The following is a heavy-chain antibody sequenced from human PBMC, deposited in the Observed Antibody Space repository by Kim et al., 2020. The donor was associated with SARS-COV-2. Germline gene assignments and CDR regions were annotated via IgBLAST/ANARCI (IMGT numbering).Heavy chain of an antibody. V-gene: IGHV3-33*01. Sequence: GGSLRLSCAASGFTFSDYGMHWVRQAPGKGLEWVAVIWYDGSNKYYADSVKGRFTISRDNSKNTLFLQMNSLRDEDTALYYCTRDPAAARRPAEYFQHWGQGTLATVSS. CDR2: IWYDGSNK. CDR3: TRDPAAARRPAEYFQH. D-gene: IGHD6-13*01. CDR1: GFTFSDYG. J-gene: IGHJ1*01.